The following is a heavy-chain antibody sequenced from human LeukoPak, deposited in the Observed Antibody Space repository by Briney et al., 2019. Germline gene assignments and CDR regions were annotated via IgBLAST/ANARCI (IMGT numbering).Heavy chain of an antibody. CDR2: INPNSGNT. J-gene: IGHJ6*02. CDR3: ARGSELLWFGELFYYGYYYYGMDV. V-gene: IGHV1-8*01. Sequence: ASVKVSCKASGYTFTSYDINWVRQATGQGLEGMGWINPNSGNTGYAQKFQGRVTMTRNTSISTAYMELSSLRSEDTAVYYCARGSELLWFGELFYYGYYYYGMDVWGQGTTVTVSS. CDR1: GYTFTSYD. D-gene: IGHD3-10*01.